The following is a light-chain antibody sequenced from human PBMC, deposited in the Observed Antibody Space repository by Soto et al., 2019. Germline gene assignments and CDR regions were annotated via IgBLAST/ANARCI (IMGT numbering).Light chain of an antibody. Sequence: VVMTQSPLSLPVTLGQPASISCRSSQSLVSSDGNTYLNWFQQRPGQSPRRLIYNVSNRDSGVPDRFSGSGSGTDFTLKISRVEAEDVGVYYCMQGTHWPPTFGGGTEVEIK. J-gene: IGKJ4*01. V-gene: IGKV2-30*01. CDR2: NVS. CDR1: QSLVSSDGNTY. CDR3: MQGTHWPPT.